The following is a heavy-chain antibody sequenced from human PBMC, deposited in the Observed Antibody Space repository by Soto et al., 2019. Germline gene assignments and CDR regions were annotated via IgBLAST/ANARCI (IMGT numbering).Heavy chain of an antibody. CDR2: INHSGST. Sequence: SETLSLTCAVYGGSFSGYYWSWIRQPPGKGLEWIGEINHSGSTNYNPSLKSRVTISVDTSKNQFSLKLSSVTAADTAVYYCVRNGSAVAGFDYWGQGTLVTVSS. V-gene: IGHV4-34*01. J-gene: IGHJ4*02. D-gene: IGHD6-19*01. CDR3: VRNGSAVAGFDY. CDR1: GGSFSGYY.